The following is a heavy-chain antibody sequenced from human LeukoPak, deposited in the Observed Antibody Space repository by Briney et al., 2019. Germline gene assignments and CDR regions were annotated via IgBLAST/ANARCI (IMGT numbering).Heavy chain of an antibody. D-gene: IGHD6-13*01. J-gene: IGHJ4*02. CDR3: ARAPRVASTGRFDY. V-gene: IGHV1-18*01. CDR2: ISGYTGNT. CDR1: GYSFTNYG. Sequence: ASVKVSCKASGYSFTNYGVNWVRQAPGQGLEWLGWISGYTGNTDYAQRFQGRVTMTTDTSTTTAYMELRSLRSDDTAVYYCARAPRVASTGRFDYWGQATLVTVSS.